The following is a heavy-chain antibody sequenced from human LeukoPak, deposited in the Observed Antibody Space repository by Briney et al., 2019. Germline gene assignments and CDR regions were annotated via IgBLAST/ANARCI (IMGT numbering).Heavy chain of an antibody. D-gene: IGHD1-26*01. J-gene: IGHJ4*02. CDR2: VYHSGNT. Sequence: PGGSLRLSCAASGFTFSSYAMSWVRQPPGKGLEWIGEVYHSGNTNYNPSLKSRVTISVDRSKNQFSLKLSSVTAADTAVYYCAREDHIVGATGGYWGQGTLVTVSS. V-gene: IGHV4-4*02. CDR3: AREDHIVGATGGY. CDR1: GFTFSSYAM.